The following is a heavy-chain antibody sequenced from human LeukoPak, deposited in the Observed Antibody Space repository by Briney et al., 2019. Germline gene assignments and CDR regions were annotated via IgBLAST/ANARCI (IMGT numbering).Heavy chain of an antibody. Sequence: GGSLRLSCAASGFTFSTYWMHWVRQAPGKGLVWVSRINGNGSSTSYADSVKGRFTISRDNAKNTLYLQMNSLRAEDTAVYYCARDGHGNWNDGGWFDPWGQGTLVTVSS. CDR1: GFTFSTYW. V-gene: IGHV3-74*01. D-gene: IGHD1-1*01. CDR2: INGNGSST. CDR3: ARDGHGNWNDGGWFDP. J-gene: IGHJ5*02.